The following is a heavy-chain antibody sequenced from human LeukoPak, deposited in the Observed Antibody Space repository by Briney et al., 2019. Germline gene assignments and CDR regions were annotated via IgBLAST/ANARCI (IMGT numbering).Heavy chain of an antibody. D-gene: IGHD6-19*01. CDR3: ARDFPHPSSGWFENPGAAFDI. V-gene: IGHV3-21*01. CDR1: GFTSSSYS. Sequence: GGSLRLSCAAPGFTSSSYSMNRVRQAPGKGLEWVSSISSSSSYIYYADSVKGRFTISRDNAKNSLYLQMNSLRAEDTAVYYCARDFPHPSSGWFENPGAAFDIWGQGTMVTVSS. J-gene: IGHJ3*02. CDR2: ISSSSSYI.